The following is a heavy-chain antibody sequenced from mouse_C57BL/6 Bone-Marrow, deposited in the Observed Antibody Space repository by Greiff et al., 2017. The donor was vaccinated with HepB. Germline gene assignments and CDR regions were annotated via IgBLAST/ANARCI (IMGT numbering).Heavy chain of an antibody. D-gene: IGHD1-2*01. Sequence: EVQGVESGGGLVKPGGSLKLSCAASGFTFSSYAMSWVRQTPEKRLEWVATISDGGSYTYYPDNVKGRFTISRDNAKNNLYLQMSHLKSEDTAMYYCARDSGLLRRGAYWGQGTLVTVSA. CDR2: ISDGGSYT. V-gene: IGHV5-4*01. CDR3: ARDSGLLRRGAY. CDR1: GFTFSSYA. J-gene: IGHJ3*01.